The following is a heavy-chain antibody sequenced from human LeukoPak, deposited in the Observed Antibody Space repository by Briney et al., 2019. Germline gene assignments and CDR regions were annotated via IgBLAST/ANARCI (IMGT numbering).Heavy chain of an antibody. CDR3: ARSRGIYDGSGYHPSHIDY. D-gene: IGHD3-22*01. Sequence: SETLSLTCTVSGASISNGDFHWSWIRQSPGTGLEWIGYIYFSGNTYYNPSLKSRVTISLDTSKNQFSLTLSSVTAADTAVYFCARSRGIYDGSGYHPSHIDYWGQGTLVTVSS. CDR2: IYFSGNT. CDR1: GASISNGDFH. J-gene: IGHJ4*02. V-gene: IGHV4-31*03.